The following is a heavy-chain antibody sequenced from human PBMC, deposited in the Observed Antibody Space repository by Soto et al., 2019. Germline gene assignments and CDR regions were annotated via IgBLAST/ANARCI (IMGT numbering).Heavy chain of an antibody. Sequence: EVQLVESGGALVQPGGSLRLSCAASGFTFSSHWMHWVRQAPGKGLVWVSRISSDGSITSYADSVKGRFTISRDNARNTLYLQMHSLRDEDTALYYCARDLEPYGDYGGWLDPWGQGTLVTVSS. J-gene: IGHJ5*02. D-gene: IGHD4-17*01. V-gene: IGHV3-74*01. CDR2: ISSDGSIT. CDR1: GFTFSSHW. CDR3: ARDLEPYGDYGGWLDP.